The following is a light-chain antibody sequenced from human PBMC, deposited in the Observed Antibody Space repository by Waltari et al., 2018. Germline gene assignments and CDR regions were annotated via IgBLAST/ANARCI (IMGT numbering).Light chain of an antibody. J-gene: IGKJ1*01. V-gene: IGKV1-5*03. CDR1: RSISDW. CDR3: QQYDGPSWT. CDR2: KAS. Sequence: DTQITQSPSTLSASVGDRVSITCRASRSISDWLAWYQQKPGKAPKLLIYKASNLKSGVPSRFGGSGSGTEFTLTISSLQPDDFATYYCQQYDGPSWTFGQGTKVEIK.